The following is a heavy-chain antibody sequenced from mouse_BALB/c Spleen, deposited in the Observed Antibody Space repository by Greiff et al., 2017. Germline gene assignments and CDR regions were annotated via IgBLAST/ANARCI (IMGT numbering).Heavy chain of an antibody. CDR1: GFSLTSYG. V-gene: IGHV2-9*02. J-gene: IGHJ3*01. CDR3: ARDPDYYGSSRAWFAY. CDR2: IWAGGST. D-gene: IGHD1-1*01. Sequence: VQLQQSGPGLVAPSQSLSITCTVSGFSLTSYGVHWVRQPPGKGLEWLGVIWAGGSTNYNSALMSRLSISKDNSKSQVFLKMNSLQTDDTAMYYCARDPDYYGSSRAWFAYWGQGTLVTVSA.